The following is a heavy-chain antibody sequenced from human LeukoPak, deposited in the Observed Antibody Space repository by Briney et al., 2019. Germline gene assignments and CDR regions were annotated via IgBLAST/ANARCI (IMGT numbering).Heavy chain of an antibody. J-gene: IGHJ4*02. D-gene: IGHD6-19*01. V-gene: IGHV3-9*01. CDR1: GFTFDDYA. CDR3: AKDRLYSSGWYEGVLDY. Sequence: GRSLRLSCAASGFTFDDYAMHWVRQAPGKGLEWVSGISWNSGSIGYADSVKGRFTISRDNAKNSLYLQMNSLRAEDTALYYCAKDRLYSSGWYEGVLDYWGQGTLVTVSS. CDR2: ISWNSGSI.